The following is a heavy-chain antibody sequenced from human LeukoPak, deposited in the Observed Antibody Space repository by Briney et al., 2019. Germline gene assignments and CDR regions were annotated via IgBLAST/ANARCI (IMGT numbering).Heavy chain of an antibody. J-gene: IGHJ5*02. CDR3: AKAPYSSGWHNWFDP. CDR2: ISGSGGST. CDR1: GFTFSNYA. Sequence: PGGSLRLSCAASGFTFSNYAMSWVRQAPGKGLEWVSAISGSGGSTYYADSAKGRFTISRDNSKNTLYLQMNSLRAEDTAVYYCAKAPYSSGWHNWFDPWGQGTLVTVSS. D-gene: IGHD6-19*01. V-gene: IGHV3-23*01.